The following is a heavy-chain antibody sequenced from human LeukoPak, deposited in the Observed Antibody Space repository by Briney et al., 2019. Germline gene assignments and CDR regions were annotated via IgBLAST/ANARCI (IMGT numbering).Heavy chain of an antibody. CDR2: INSDGTNT. D-gene: IGHD3-3*01. J-gene: IGHJ4*02. CDR3: ARDRAAFGVVQVGY. V-gene: IGHV3-74*01. CDR1: TFTFSRYW. Sequence: GGSLRLSCAASTFTFSRYWMHWVRQAPGKGLVWVSRINSDGTNTYYADSVKGRFTISRDNTKNTLYLQMNSLRTEDTAVSYCARDRAAFGVVQVGYWGQGTLVTVSS.